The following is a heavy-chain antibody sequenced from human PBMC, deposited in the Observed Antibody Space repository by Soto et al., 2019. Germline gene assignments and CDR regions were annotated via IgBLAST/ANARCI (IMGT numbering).Heavy chain of an antibody. CDR3: ARELGQNYIDY. V-gene: IGHV3-53*01. Sequence: ARPPPPPPPPSGFSVSSKYMSWVRQAPGKGLEWVSIIYNDGTTSYTDSVKGRFTISRDNSQNTLYLQMNSLRADDTALYYCARELGQNYIDYWGQGTLVTVSS. J-gene: IGHJ4*02. CDR2: IYNDGTT. D-gene: IGHD7-27*01. CDR1: GFSVSSKY.